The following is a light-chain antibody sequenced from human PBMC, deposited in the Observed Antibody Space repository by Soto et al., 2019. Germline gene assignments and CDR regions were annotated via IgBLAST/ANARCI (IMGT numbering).Light chain of an antibody. J-gene: IGKJ1*01. V-gene: IGKV3-20*01. CDR2: GAS. CDR3: QQYGSSLTWT. Sequence: EIVLTQSPGTLSVSPGERAALSCMASQSVSSSYLAWYQQKPGQAPRLLIYGASSRATGIPDRFSGSGSGTDFPLTISRLEPEDFAVYYCQQYGSSLTWTFGQGTKVDIK. CDR1: QSVSSSY.